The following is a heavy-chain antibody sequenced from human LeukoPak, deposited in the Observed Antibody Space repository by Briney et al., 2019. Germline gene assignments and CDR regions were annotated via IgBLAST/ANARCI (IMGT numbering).Heavy chain of an antibody. D-gene: IGHD6-13*01. V-gene: IGHV1-2*04. Sequence: ASVKVSCMASGYTFTGYYMHWVRQAPGQGLEWMGWINPNSGGTNYAQKFQGWVTMTRDTSISTAYMELSRLRSDDTAVYYCARGYSSSWYVFDCWGQGTLVTVSS. CDR1: GYTFTGYY. CDR2: INPNSGGT. CDR3: ARGYSSSWYVFDC. J-gene: IGHJ4*02.